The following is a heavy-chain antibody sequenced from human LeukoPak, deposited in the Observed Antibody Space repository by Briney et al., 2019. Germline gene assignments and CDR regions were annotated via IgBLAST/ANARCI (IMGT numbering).Heavy chain of an antibody. V-gene: IGHV3-23*01. D-gene: IGHD6-19*01. Sequence: PGGSLRLSCAASGFTFSSYAMSWVRQAPGKGLEWASSIIGGGGSTYYADSVKGRFTISRDNSKDTLYLQINTLRAEDTAVYYCAKLESIIAVAGVGYWGQGTLVTVSS. J-gene: IGHJ4*02. CDR2: IIGGGGST. CDR3: AKLESIIAVAGVGY. CDR1: GFTFSSYA.